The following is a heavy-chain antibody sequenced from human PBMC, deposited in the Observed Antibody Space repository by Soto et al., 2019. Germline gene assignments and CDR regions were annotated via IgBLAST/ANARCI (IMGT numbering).Heavy chain of an antibody. V-gene: IGHV3-74*01. CDR2: INSDGSST. CDR1: GFTFSSYW. Sequence: GGSLRLSCAASGFTFSSYWMHWVRQAPGKGLVWVSRINSDGSSTSYADSVKVRFTISRDNAKNTLYLQMNSLRAEDTAVYYCASSDPLYGDDNYWGQGTLVTVSS. J-gene: IGHJ4*02. D-gene: IGHD2-21*02. CDR3: ASSDPLYGDDNY.